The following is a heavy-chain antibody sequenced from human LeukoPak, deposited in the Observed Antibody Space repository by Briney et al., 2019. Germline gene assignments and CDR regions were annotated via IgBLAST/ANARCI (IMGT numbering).Heavy chain of an antibody. Sequence: GGSLRLSCAASGFTFSSYSMNWVRQAPGKGLEWVSSISSSSSYIYYADSVKGRFTISRDNAKNSLYLQMNSLRAEDTAVYYCARDTSVATSYWYYHYGMDVWGQGTTVTVSS. CDR1: GFTFSSYS. D-gene: IGHD5-12*01. CDR2: ISSSSSYI. CDR3: ARDTSVATSYWYYHYGMDV. J-gene: IGHJ6*02. V-gene: IGHV3-21*01.